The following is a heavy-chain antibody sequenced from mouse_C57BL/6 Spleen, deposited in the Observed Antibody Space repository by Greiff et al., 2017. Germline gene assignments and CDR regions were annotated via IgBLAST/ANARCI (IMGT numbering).Heavy chain of an antibody. CDR2: IRNKANGYTT. Sequence: EVKLMESGGGLVQPGGSLSLSCAASGFTFTDYYMSWVRQPPGKALEWLGFIRNKANGYTTEYSASVKGRFTISRDNSQSILYLQMNALRAEDSATYYCARYRRAMDYWGQGTSVTVSS. J-gene: IGHJ4*01. V-gene: IGHV7-3*01. CDR3: ARYRRAMDY. CDR1: GFTFTDYY.